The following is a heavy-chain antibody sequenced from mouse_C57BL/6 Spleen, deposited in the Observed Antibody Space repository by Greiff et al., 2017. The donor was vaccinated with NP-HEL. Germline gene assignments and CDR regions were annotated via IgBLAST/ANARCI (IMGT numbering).Heavy chain of an antibody. CDR2: IDPETGGT. J-gene: IGHJ2*01. CDR1: GYTFTDYE. D-gene: IGHD2-3*01. CDR3: TRDGYYYFDY. Sequence: VQLQQSGAELVRPGASVTLSCKASGYTFTDYEMHWVKQTPVHGLEWIGAIDPETGGTDYNQKFKGKAILTADKSSSTAYMELRSLTSEDSAVYYFTRDGYYYFDYWGKGTTLTVSS. V-gene: IGHV1-15*01.